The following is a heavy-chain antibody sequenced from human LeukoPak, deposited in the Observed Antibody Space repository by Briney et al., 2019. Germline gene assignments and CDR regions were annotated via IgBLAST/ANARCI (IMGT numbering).Heavy chain of an antibody. CDR2: IYYSVST. J-gene: IGHJ6*03. D-gene: IGHD3-10*01. V-gene: IGHV4-39*07. CDR1: GASISSTNNF. CDR3: ARTTMVRGTYYMDV. Sequence: SETLSLTCTVSGASISSTNNFWGWIRQTPGKGLEWIATIYYSVSTYYNPSLKSRLSISVDTSKNQFSLKLSSVTAADTAVYYCARTTMVRGTYYMDVWGKGTTVTISS.